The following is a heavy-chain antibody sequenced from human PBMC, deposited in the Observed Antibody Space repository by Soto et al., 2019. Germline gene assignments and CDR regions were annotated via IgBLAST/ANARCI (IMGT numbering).Heavy chain of an antibody. CDR2: VYRSGAA. Sequence: PSETLSLTCTLSDYSISTGYYWAWGRQSPGKGLEWIGSVYRSGAAYYSPTLKSRVTISVDTSKNQISLHLTSVPAADAAAYYCASDYPYALDVAGDFDFWGQG. J-gene: IGHJ4*02. D-gene: IGHD2-15*01. V-gene: IGHV4-38-2*02. CDR1: DYSISTGYY. CDR3: ASDYPYALDVAGDFDF.